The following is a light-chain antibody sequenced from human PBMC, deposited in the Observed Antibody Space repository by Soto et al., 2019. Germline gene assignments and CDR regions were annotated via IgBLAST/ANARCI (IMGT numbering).Light chain of an antibody. Sequence: EIVLTQSPGTLSLSPGERATLSCRASQSVSSSYLVWYQQKPGQAPRLLIYGASSRATGIPDRFSGSGSGTDFTLTISRLEPEDFAVYYCQQSTWTFGQGTKVEIK. CDR3: QQSTWT. CDR2: GAS. V-gene: IGKV3-20*01. J-gene: IGKJ1*01. CDR1: QSVSSSY.